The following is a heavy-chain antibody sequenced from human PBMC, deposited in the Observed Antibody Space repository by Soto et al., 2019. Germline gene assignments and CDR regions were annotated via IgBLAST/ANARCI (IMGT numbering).Heavy chain of an antibody. Sequence: PSETLSLTCAVSGYSINSVDYWGWIRQPPGKGLEWIGSIYHSGSTYKNPSLKSRVTLSLDTSKNHLSLRLSSVTAADTAVYYCARVVYSMSWSWFDPWGQGTLLTVYS. V-gene: IGHV4-38-2*01. CDR3: ARVVYSMSWSWFDP. J-gene: IGHJ5*02. CDR1: GYSINSVDY. D-gene: IGHD6-13*01. CDR2: IYHSGST.